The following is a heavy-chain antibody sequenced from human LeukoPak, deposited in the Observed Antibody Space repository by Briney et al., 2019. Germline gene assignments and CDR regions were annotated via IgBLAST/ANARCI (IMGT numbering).Heavy chain of an antibody. J-gene: IGHJ4*02. CDR3: ARELSSGYYDY. CDR1: GGSISSYS. V-gene: IGHV4-59*01. D-gene: IGHD3-22*01. CDR2: VYYSGSS. Sequence: PSETLSLTCTVSGGSISSYSWSWIRQPPGKGLEWSGYVYYSGSSNYHPFLNSRVTISADTSKKQFSLKLSSVTAADTAVYYCARELSSGYYDYWGLGTLVTVSS.